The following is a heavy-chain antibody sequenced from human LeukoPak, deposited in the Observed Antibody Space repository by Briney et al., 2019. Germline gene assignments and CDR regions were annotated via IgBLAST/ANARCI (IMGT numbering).Heavy chain of an antibody. V-gene: IGHV3-48*03. CDR2: ISSSGSTI. CDR3: ARERHYGSGSYYKMPNWFDP. Sequence: PGGSLRLSCAASGFTFSSYEMNWVRQASGKGLEWVSYISSSGSTIYYADSVKGRFTISRDNAKNSLYLQMNSLRAEDAAVYYCARERHYGSGSYYKMPNWFDPWGQGTLVTVSS. D-gene: IGHD3-10*01. CDR1: GFTFSSYE. J-gene: IGHJ5*02.